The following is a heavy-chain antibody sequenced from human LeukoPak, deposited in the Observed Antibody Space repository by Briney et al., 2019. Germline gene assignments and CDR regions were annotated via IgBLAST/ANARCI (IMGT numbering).Heavy chain of an antibody. CDR2: IYYSGNT. CDR1: GGSISSGGYY. V-gene: IGHV4-31*03. CDR3: ARVTFGGYYFDY. J-gene: IGHJ4*02. D-gene: IGHD3-10*01. Sequence: SETLSLTCTVSGGSISSGGYYWSWTRQHPGKGLEWIGYIYYSGNTYYNPSLKSRVTISVDTSRNQFSLKLSSVTAADTAVYFCARVTFGGYYFDYWGQGTLVTVSS.